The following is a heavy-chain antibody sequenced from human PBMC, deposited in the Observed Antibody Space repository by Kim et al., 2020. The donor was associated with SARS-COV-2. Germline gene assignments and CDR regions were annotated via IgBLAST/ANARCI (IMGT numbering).Heavy chain of an antibody. Sequence: SQTLSLTCAVYGGSFSGYYWSWIRQPPGKGLEWIGEINHSGSTNYNPSLKSRVTISVDTSKNQFSLKLSSVTAADTAVYYCARLTRGEQLVRDYWGQGTLVTVSS. CDR1: GGSFSGYY. V-gene: IGHV4-34*01. CDR2: INHSGST. CDR3: ARLTRGEQLVRDY. D-gene: IGHD6-13*01. J-gene: IGHJ4*02.